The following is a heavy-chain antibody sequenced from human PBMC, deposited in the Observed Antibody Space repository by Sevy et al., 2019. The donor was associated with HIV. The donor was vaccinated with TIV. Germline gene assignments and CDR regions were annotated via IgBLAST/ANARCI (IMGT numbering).Heavy chain of an antibody. Sequence: GGSLRLSCAASGFTFTTYWMIWIRQAPGKGLEWVANINRDGTQKYYADSVKGRFTISRDTSKSTVYLQMDSLRAEDTAVYYCARDLNSGYANYYYYGMDVWGQGTTVTVSS. V-gene: IGHV3-7*01. CDR3: ARDLNSGYANYYYYGMDV. CDR1: GFTFTTYW. J-gene: IGHJ6*02. CDR2: INRDGTQK. D-gene: IGHD5-12*01.